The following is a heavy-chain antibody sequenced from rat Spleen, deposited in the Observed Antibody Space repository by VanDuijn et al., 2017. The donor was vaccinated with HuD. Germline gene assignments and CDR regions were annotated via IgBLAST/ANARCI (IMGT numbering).Heavy chain of an antibody. D-gene: IGHD1-2*01. CDR1: GFTFNSYW. V-gene: IGHV5-31*01. CDR3: TRGTSSSYVGWFAY. Sequence: EVQVVESGGGLVQPGRSLKLSCAASGFTFNSYWMTWIRQAPGKGLEWVASITNTGGNTFYPDSVRGRFTVSRDNAKSTLYLQMNSLRSGDTATYYCTRGTSSSYVGWFAYWGQGTLVTVSS. J-gene: IGHJ3*01. CDR2: ITNTGGNT.